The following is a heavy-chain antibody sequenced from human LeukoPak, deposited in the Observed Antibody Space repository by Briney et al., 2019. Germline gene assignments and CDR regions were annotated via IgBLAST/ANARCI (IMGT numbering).Heavy chain of an antibody. CDR3: AELRPYCSSTSCYKGAFDI. CDR1: GYTFTSYD. CDR2: INPNSGGT. Sequence: ASVKVSCKASGYTFTSYDINWVRQATGQGLEWMGWINPNSGGTNYAQKFQGRVTMTRDTSISTAYMELSRLRSDDTAVYYCAELRPYCSSTSCYKGAFDIWGQGTMVTVSS. D-gene: IGHD2-2*02. J-gene: IGHJ3*02. V-gene: IGHV1-2*02.